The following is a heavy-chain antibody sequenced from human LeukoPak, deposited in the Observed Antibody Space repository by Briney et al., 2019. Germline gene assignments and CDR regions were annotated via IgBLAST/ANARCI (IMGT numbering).Heavy chain of an antibody. V-gene: IGHV3-30*18. D-gene: IGHD6-19*01. J-gene: IGHJ4*02. CDR3: AKDHGKIAVAGYFDY. CDR1: GFTFSNYG. Sequence: GGSLRLSCAASGFTFSNYGMHWVRQAPGKGLEWVAVISYDGSNKYYADSVKGRFTISRDNSKNTLYLQMNSLRAEDTAVYYCAKDHGKIAVAGYFDYWGQGTLVTVSS. CDR2: ISYDGSNK.